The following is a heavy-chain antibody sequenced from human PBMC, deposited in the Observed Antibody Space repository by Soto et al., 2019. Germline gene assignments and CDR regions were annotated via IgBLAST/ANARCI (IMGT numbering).Heavy chain of an antibody. CDR1: GGSFSGYY. Sequence: QVQLQQWGAGLLKPSETLSLTCAVYGGSFSGYYWSWIRQPPGKGLEWIGEINHSGSTNYNPSLKSRVTISVDTSKNQFSLKLSSVTAADTAVYYCAEGYSYGYGMDVWGQGTTVTVSS. CDR2: INHSGST. D-gene: IGHD5-18*01. CDR3: AEGYSYGYGMDV. V-gene: IGHV4-34*01. J-gene: IGHJ6*02.